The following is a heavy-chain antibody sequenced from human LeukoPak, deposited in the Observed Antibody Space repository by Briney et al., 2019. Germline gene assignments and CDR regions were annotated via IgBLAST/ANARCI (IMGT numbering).Heavy chain of an antibody. CDR2: IYYSGST. Sequence: SETLSLTCTVSGGSISSGGYYWSWIRQHPGKGLEWIGYIYYSGSTYYNPSLKSRVTISVDTSKNQFSLKLSSVTAADTAVYYCARATKVVRLVVFHYWGQGTLVTVSS. J-gene: IGHJ4*02. CDR3: ARATKVVRLVVFHY. V-gene: IGHV4-31*03. CDR1: GGSISSGGYY. D-gene: IGHD2-8*02.